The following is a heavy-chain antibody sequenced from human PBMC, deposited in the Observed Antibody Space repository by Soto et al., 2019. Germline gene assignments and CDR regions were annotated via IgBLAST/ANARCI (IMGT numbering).Heavy chain of an antibody. J-gene: IGHJ1*01. D-gene: IGHD3-22*01. CDR2: IYYSGST. CDR3: AGGYYYDSSGYYYFQH. CDR1: GGSISSGDYY. V-gene: IGHV4-30-4*01. Sequence: QVQLQESGPGLVKPSQTLSLTCTVSGGSISSGDYYWSWIRQPPGKGLEWIGYIYYSGSTYYNPSLKSRVTISVDTSKNQLSLKLSSVTAADTAVYYCAGGYYYDSSGYYYFQHWGQGTLVTVSS.